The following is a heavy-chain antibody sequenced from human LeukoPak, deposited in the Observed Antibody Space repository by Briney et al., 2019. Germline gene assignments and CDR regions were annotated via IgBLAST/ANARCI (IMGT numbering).Heavy chain of an antibody. D-gene: IGHD3-3*01. CDR3: AREDYDFWSGYYSANY. CDR2: IHYSGST. V-gene: IGHV4-4*02. J-gene: IGHJ4*02. CDR1: GGSFSSRTW. Sequence: SETLSLTCTVSGGSFSSRTWWIWVRQAPGKGLEWIGSIHYSGSTYYNPSLKSRVTISVDTSKNQFSLKLSSVTAADTAVYYCAREDYDFWSGYYSANYWGQGTLVTVSS.